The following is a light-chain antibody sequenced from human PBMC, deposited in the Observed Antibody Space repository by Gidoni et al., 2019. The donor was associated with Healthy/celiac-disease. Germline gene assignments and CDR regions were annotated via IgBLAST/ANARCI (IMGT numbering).Light chain of an antibody. Sequence: SALTPPASVSGSPGQSITISCTGTSSDVGGYNYVSWYQQHPGKAPKLMIYEVSNRPSGVPDRFSGSKSGNTASLTISGLQAEDEADYYCSSYTSSSTGVFGGGTKLTVL. CDR3: SSYTSSSTGV. CDR2: EVS. V-gene: IGLV2-14*01. CDR1: SSDVGGYNY. J-gene: IGLJ2*01.